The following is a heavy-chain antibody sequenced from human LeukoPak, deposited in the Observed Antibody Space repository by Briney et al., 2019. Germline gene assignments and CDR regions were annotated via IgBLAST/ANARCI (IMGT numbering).Heavy chain of an antibody. Sequence: SETLSLTCAVYGGSFSGYYWSWIRQPPGKGLEWIGEINHSGSTNYNPSLKSRVTISVDTSKNQFSLKLSSVTAADTAVYYCARGFRVVVPAAIRIGGMDVWGQGTTVTVSS. CDR1: GGSFSGYY. D-gene: IGHD2-2*02. V-gene: IGHV4-34*01. J-gene: IGHJ6*02. CDR3: ARGFRVVVPAAIRIGGMDV. CDR2: INHSGST.